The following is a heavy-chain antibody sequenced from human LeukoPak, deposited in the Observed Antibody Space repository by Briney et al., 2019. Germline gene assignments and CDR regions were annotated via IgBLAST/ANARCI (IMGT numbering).Heavy chain of an antibody. D-gene: IGHD2-2*02. V-gene: IGHV3-7*01. Sequence: PGGSLRLSCAASGFTFSDYWMSWVRQAPGKGLEWVANIKQDGSEKYYVDSVKGRFTISRDNAKNSLYLQMNSLRAEDTAVYYCARANSPWYQLLNQFDYWGQGTLVTVSS. CDR1: GFTFSDYW. CDR2: IKQDGSEK. J-gene: IGHJ4*02. CDR3: ARANSPWYQLLNQFDY.